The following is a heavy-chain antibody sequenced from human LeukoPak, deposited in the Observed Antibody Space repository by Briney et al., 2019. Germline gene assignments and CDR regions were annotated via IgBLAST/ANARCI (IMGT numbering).Heavy chain of an antibody. Sequence: RGSLRLSCAASGFTFSSYSLNWVRQAPGKGLEWVSYISGSSSIINYADSVKGRLTISRDNAKNSLYLQMNSLRDEDTAVYYCARDIRGYNYGFDYWGQGTLVTVSS. J-gene: IGHJ4*02. CDR2: ISGSSSII. CDR3: ARDIRGYNYGFDY. V-gene: IGHV3-48*02. CDR1: GFTFSSYS. D-gene: IGHD5-18*01.